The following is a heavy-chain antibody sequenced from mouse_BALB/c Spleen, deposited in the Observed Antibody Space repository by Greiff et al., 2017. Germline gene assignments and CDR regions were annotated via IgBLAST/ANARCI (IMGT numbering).Heavy chain of an antibody. V-gene: IGHV14-3*02. CDR2: IDPANGNT. CDR3: APYGNYGGFAY. D-gene: IGHD2-1*01. J-gene: IGHJ3*01. CDR1: GFNIKDTY. Sequence: EVMLVESGAELVKPGASVKLSCTASGFNIKDTYMHWVKQRPEQGLEWIGRIDPANGNTKYDPKFQGKATITADTSSNTAYLQLSSLTSEDTAVYYCAPYGNYGGFAYWGQGPLVTVSA.